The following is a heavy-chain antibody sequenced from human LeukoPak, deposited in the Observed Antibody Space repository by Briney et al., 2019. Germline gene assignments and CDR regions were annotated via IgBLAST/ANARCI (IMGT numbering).Heavy chain of an antibody. J-gene: IGHJ6*03. CDR3: ARSAPSLFYFYYMDV. V-gene: IGHV4-30-2*01. CDR1: NGSINNGGYY. D-gene: IGHD3-10*01. Sequence: SQTLSLTCSVSNGSINNGGYYWTWVRQPPGKGLEWIGYIYHSGSTYYTPSLKSRVTIAFDRTENKFSLNLTSVTAADTALYYCARSAPSLFYFYYMDVWGKGTTVTVSS. CDR2: IYHSGST.